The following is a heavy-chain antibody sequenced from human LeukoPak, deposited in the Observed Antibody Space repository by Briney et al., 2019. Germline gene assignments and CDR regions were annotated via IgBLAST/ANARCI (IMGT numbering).Heavy chain of an antibody. J-gene: IGHJ5*02. CDR3: ARDSPYSSSWYGVNWFDP. Sequence: GASVKVSCKASGYTFTSYGISWVRQAPGQGLEWMGWISAYNGNTNYAQKLQGRVTMTTDTSTSTAYMELRSLRSDDTAVYYCARDSPYSSSWYGVNWFDPWGQGTLVTVSS. CDR2: ISAYNGNT. D-gene: IGHD6-13*01. CDR1: GYTFTSYG. V-gene: IGHV1-18*01.